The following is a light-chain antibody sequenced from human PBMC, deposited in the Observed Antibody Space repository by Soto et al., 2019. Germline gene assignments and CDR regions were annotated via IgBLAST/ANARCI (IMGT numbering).Light chain of an antibody. CDR1: SSDVGSYSL. J-gene: IGLJ1*01. Sequence: QSALTQPASVSGSPGQSNTISCTGTSSDVGSYSLLSWYQHHPGKAPKLIIYEDIKGPSGVSNRFSGSKSGNTASLRISGLQAEDEADYYCYTYAGGSTYLFGTGTKVTVL. CDR3: YTYAGGSTYL. CDR2: EDI. V-gene: IGLV2-23*01.